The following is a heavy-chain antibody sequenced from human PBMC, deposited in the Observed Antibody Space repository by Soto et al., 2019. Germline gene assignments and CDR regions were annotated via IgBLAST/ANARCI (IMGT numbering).Heavy chain of an antibody. V-gene: IGHV1-46*03. D-gene: IGHD3-3*01. CDR2: INPSGGST. CDR1: GYTFTSYY. CDR3: GRVSWSPVWYYYYGMDF. J-gene: IGHJ6*02. Sequence: QVQLVQSGAEVKKPGASVKVSCKASGYTFTSYYMHWVRQAPGQGLEWMGIINPSGGSTSYAQKCQGMITINRDKSTSAVYLELSSLRSEYTAVYYCGRVSWSPVWYYYYGMDFWGQGTTVTVSS.